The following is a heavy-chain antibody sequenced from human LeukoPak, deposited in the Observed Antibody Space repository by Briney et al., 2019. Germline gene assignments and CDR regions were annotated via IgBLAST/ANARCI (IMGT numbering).Heavy chain of an antibody. V-gene: IGHV1-46*01. CDR2: INPSGGST. CDR3: ARDSRGYCSGGSCGVYYFDY. J-gene: IGHJ4*02. D-gene: IGHD2-15*01. CDR1: GYTFTGYY. Sequence: ASVKVSCKTSGYTFTGYYMHWVRQAPGQGLEWMGIINPSGGSTSYAQKFQGRVTMTRDMSTSTVYMELSSLRSEDTAVYYCARDSRGYCSGGSCGVYYFDYWGQGTLVTVSS.